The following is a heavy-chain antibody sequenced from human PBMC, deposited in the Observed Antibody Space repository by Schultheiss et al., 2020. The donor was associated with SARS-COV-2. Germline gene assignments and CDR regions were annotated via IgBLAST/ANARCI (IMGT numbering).Heavy chain of an antibody. J-gene: IGHJ4*02. V-gene: IGHV3-33*08. D-gene: IGHD6-13*01. CDR2: IWYDGSNK. CDR3: ARGGSRFDY. Sequence: GGSLRLSCAASGFTFSSYAMSWVRQAPGKGLEWVAVIWYDGSNKYYADSVKGRFTISRDNSKNTLYLQMNSLRVEDTAVYYCARGGSRFDYWGQGTLVTVSS. CDR1: GFTFSSYA.